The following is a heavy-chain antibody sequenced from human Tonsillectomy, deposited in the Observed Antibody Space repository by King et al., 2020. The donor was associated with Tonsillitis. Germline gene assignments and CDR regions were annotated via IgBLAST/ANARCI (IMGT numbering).Heavy chain of an antibody. CDR2: ISYDGSNK. J-gene: IGHJ4*02. D-gene: IGHD5-18*01. V-gene: IGHV3-30*18. Sequence: VQLVESGGGVVQPGRSLRLSCAASGFTFSSYGMHWVRQAPGKGLEWVAVISYDGSNKYYADSVKGRFTISRDNSKNTLYLQMNSLRAEDTAVYYCAKSPRDTAMVTEYYFDYWGQGTLVTVSS. CDR3: AKSPRDTAMVTEYYFDY. CDR1: GFTFSSYG.